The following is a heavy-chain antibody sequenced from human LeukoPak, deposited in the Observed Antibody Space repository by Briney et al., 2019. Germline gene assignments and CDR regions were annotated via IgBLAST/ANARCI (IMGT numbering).Heavy chain of an antibody. V-gene: IGHV4-59*08. CDR3: ARQLQLVEFDY. D-gene: IGHD6-13*01. CDR2: ISDIGRT. J-gene: IGHJ4*02. Sequence: AETLSLTCTVSGGSISDDYWSWIRQPPGKGLEWIGYISDIGRTNYSPSLKSRTTISRDTSKNQFSLRLTSVTAADTAVYYCARQLQLVEFDYWGQGTLVTVSS. CDR1: GGSISDDY.